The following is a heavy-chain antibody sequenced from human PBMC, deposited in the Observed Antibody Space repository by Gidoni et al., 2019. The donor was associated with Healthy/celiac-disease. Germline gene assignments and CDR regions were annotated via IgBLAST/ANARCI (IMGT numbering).Heavy chain of an antibody. CDR2: IIPIFCTA. V-gene: IGHV1-69*06. CDR3: ARGDYVDTAMVTWVY. D-gene: IGHD5-18*01. Sequence: QVQLVQSGAEVKKPGSAVKVSCKASGGTFSSYAISWVRQAPGQGLEWMGGIIPIFCTANYAHKFQGRVTITADKSTSTAYMVLSSLRSEDTAVYYCARGDYVDTAMVTWVYWGQGTLVTVSS. J-gene: IGHJ4*02. CDR1: GGTFSSYA.